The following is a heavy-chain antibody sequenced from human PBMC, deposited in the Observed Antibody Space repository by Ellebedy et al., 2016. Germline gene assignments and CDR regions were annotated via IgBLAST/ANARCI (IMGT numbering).Heavy chain of an antibody. Sequence: GGSLRLSCVASGFTFSNFWMSWVRLAPGKGLEWVANINRDGSDTYYVDSVKGRFTMSRDNAKNSLYLQMNSLGAEDTAVYYCARGAYSSGWYPDYFDLWGQGTLVTVSS. D-gene: IGHD6-19*01. V-gene: IGHV3-7*03. CDR1: GFTFSNFW. J-gene: IGHJ4*02. CDR2: INRDGSDT. CDR3: ARGAYSSGWYPDYFDL.